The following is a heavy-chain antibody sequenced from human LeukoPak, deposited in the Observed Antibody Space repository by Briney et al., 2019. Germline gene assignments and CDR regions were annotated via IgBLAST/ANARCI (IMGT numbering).Heavy chain of an antibody. J-gene: IGHJ6*03. V-gene: IGHV4-38-2*02. Sequence: SETLSLTCTVSGYSISRHYYWGWIRQSPGKGLEWIGSIYYSGSTYYNPSLKSRVTISVDTSKNQFSLKLSSVTAADTAVYYCARDGTPYYDFWSGYPGMDVWGKGTTVTVSS. CDR2: IYYSGST. D-gene: IGHD3-3*01. CDR3: ARDGTPYYDFWSGYPGMDV. CDR1: GYSISRHYY.